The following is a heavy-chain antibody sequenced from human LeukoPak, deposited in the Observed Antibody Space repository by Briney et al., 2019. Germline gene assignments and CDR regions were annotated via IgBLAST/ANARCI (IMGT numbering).Heavy chain of an antibody. Sequence: GGSLRLSCAAFGFTVSVNYMSWVRQAPGKGLECVSVIYSGGNTYYADSVKGRFTISRDNSKNTLYLQMNSLRAEDTAVYYCARGVGGGYYYFGYWGQGTLVTVSS. J-gene: IGHJ4*02. CDR1: GFTVSVNY. CDR3: ARGVGGGYYYFGY. CDR2: IYSGGNT. V-gene: IGHV3-66*01. D-gene: IGHD2-21*01.